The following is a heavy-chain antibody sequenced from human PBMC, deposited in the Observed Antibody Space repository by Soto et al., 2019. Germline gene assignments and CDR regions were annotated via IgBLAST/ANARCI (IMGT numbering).Heavy chain of an antibody. CDR1: GFTFSSYG. Sequence: LRLSCAASGFTFSSYGMHWVRQAPGKGLEWVALIWYDGSNKYYADSVKGRFTISRDNSKNTLYLQMNSLRAEDTAVYYCARVEGRYYGSGSYSGMDGWGQGTTVTVSS. J-gene: IGHJ6*02. D-gene: IGHD3-10*01. V-gene: IGHV3-33*01. CDR3: ARVEGRYYGSGSYSGMDG. CDR2: IWYDGSNK.